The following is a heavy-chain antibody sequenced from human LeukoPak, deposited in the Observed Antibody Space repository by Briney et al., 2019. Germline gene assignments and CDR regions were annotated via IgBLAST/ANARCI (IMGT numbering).Heavy chain of an antibody. V-gene: IGHV4-59*01. CDR1: GGSISSYY. Sequence: SETLSLTCTVSGGSISSYYWSWLRQPPGEGLEWIGYMYDTGNTNYNPSLKSRVTISVDTSKNQFSLTVTSVTAADTAVYYCARSPGADGSQWDLSGYDYWGQGTLVTVSS. D-gene: IGHD5-24*01. CDR2: MYDTGNT. CDR3: ARSPGADGSQWDLSGYDY. J-gene: IGHJ4*02.